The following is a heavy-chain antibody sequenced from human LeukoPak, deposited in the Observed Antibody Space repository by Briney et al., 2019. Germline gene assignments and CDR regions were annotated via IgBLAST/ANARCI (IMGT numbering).Heavy chain of an antibody. J-gene: IGHJ4*02. CDR3: AKDLDYYGSGSDPVFDY. D-gene: IGHD3-10*01. CDR1: GFTFSSYA. Sequence: PGGSLRLSCAASGFTFSSYAMSWVRQAPGKGLEWVLAISGSGGSTYYADSVKGRFTISRDNSKNTLYLQMNSLRAEDTAVYYCAKDLDYYGSGSDPVFDYWGRGTLVTVSS. CDR2: ISGSGGST. V-gene: IGHV3-23*01.